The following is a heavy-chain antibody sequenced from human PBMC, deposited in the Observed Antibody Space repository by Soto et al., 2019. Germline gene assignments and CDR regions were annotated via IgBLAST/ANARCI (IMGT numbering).Heavy chain of an antibody. V-gene: IGHV6-1*01. CDR1: GDSVSSSSVA. Sequence: SQTLSLTCVISGDSVSSSSVAWNWVRQSPSRGLEWLGRTYYRSRWYSDFAVSVRGRIVINADTSKNQFSLQLNSVTPEDTAVYFCARSEEDSDYYYYGLDVWGQGTTVTVSS. D-gene: IGHD2-15*01. CDR3: ARSEEDSDYYYYGLDV. J-gene: IGHJ6*02. CDR2: TYYRSRWYS.